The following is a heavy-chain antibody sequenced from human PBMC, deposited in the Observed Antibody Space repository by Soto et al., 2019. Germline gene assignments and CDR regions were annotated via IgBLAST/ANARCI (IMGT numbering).Heavy chain of an antibody. CDR1: GGTFSSYA. CDR3: ARVGYCSSTSCEPFYGMDV. Sequence: EASVKVSCKASGGTFSSYAISWVRQAPGQGLEWMGGIIPIFGTANYAQKFQGRVTITADESTSTAYMELSSLRSEDTAVYYCARVGYCSSTSCEPFYGMDVWGQGTTVTVSS. CDR2: IIPIFGTA. D-gene: IGHD2-2*01. V-gene: IGHV1-69*13. J-gene: IGHJ6*02.